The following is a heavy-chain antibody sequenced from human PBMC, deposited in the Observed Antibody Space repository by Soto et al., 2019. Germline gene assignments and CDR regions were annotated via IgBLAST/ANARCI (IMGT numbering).Heavy chain of an antibody. D-gene: IGHD6-13*01. CDR1: GGSISPYY. V-gene: IGHV4-59*01. CDR2: VYYSGNT. CDR3: ARKGAAASYAHYYMDF. J-gene: IGHJ6*03. Sequence: SETLSLTCTVSGGSISPYYWSWILQPPGKGLEWIGYVYYSGNTNYNPSLESRVTISVDTSRNRFSLNLTPATAADTAVYYCARKGAAASYAHYYMDFWGRGTAVTVSS.